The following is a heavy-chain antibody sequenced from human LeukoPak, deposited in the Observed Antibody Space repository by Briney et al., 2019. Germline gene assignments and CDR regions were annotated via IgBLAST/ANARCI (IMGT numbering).Heavy chain of an antibody. Sequence: SETLSLTCAVYGGSFSGYYWSWIRQPPGKGLEWIGEINHSGSTNYNPSLKSRVTISVDTSKNQFSLKLSSVTAADTAVYYCARGPPITPFDYGARGPLVPVSS. D-gene: IGHD2-15*01. CDR3: ARGPPITPFDY. J-gene: IGHJ4*02. CDR1: GGSFSGYY. CDR2: INHSGST. V-gene: IGHV4-34*01.